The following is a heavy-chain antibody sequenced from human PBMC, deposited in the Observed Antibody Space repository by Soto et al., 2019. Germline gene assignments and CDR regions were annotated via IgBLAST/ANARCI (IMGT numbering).Heavy chain of an antibody. CDR2: IHGDGGKI. CDR3: ARDFYGGYTYGPGDY. D-gene: IGHD5-18*01. Sequence: GGSLRLSCAASGFMFSAYWMSWVRQAPGKGLEWVANIHGDGGKIYYVDSVKGRFTISRDNAKRSLYLQMNSLRAEDTAVYYCARDFYGGYTYGPGDYWGQGALVTSPQ. V-gene: IGHV3-7*01. J-gene: IGHJ4*02. CDR1: GFMFSAYW.